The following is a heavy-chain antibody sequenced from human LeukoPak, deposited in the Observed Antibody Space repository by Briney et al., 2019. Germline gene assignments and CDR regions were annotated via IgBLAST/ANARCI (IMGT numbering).Heavy chain of an antibody. D-gene: IGHD4-17*01. CDR3: ARDDYGYNWFDP. CDR1: GYTFTSYA. J-gene: IGHJ5*02. CDR2: INAGNGNT. V-gene: IGHV1-3*01. Sequence: ASVKVSCKASGYTFTSYAMHWVRQAPGQRLEWMGWINAGNGNTKYSQKFQGRVTITRDTSASTAYMELSSLRSEDTVVYYCARDDYGYNWFDPWGQGTLVTVSS.